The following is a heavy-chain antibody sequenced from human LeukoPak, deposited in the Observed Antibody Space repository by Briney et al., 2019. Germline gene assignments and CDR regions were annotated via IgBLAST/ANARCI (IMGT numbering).Heavy chain of an antibody. CDR3: ARAHVNHPVLVDYYYMDV. CDR2: IYTSGST. CDR1: GGSISRGSYY. Sequence: SETLSLTCTVSGGSISRGSYYWSWIRQPAGKGLEWIGRIYTSGSTNYNPSLKSRVTISVDTSKNQFSLKLSSVAAADTAVYYCARAHVNHPVLVDYYYMDVWGKGTTVTVSS. J-gene: IGHJ6*03. D-gene: IGHD2-8*02. V-gene: IGHV4-61*02.